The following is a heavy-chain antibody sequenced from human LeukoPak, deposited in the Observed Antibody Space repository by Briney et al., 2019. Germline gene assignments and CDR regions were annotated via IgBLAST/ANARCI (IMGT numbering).Heavy chain of an antibody. D-gene: IGHD4-17*01. Sequence: GGSLRLSCAASGLTFDDYGMHWVRQAPGKGLEWVSLISGDGGSTYYADSVKGRFTISRDNSRNSLYLQMNSLRTEDTALYYCAKDSAPMTTVKTTFDYWGQGTLVTVSS. CDR2: ISGDGGST. V-gene: IGHV3-43*02. J-gene: IGHJ4*02. CDR3: AKDSAPMTTVKTTFDY. CDR1: GLTFDDYG.